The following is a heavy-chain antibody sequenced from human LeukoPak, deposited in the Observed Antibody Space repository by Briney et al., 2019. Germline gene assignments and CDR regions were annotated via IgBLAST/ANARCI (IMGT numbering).Heavy chain of an antibody. CDR1: GFSFSDYY. J-gene: IGHJ3*02. Sequence: GGSLRLSCAASGFSFSDYYMSWIRQAPGKGLEWISYISSSGNYTNYADSLKGRFTISRDNAKKSLYLQMNSLRAEDTAVYYCARHPFGSSWSDVAFDIWGQGTMVTVSS. D-gene: IGHD6-13*01. V-gene: IGHV3-11*03. CDR2: ISSSGNYT. CDR3: ARHPFGSSWSDVAFDI.